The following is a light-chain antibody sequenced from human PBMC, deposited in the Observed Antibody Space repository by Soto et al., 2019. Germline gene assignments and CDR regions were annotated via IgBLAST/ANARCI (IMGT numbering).Light chain of an antibody. Sequence: EIVLTQSPGTLSLSPGERATLSCRASQSVRSNLAWYQQKPGQSPRLLIYGASSRATGIPDRFSGSGSGTDFTLTISRLEPEDFAVYYCQQYGSSLWTFGQGTKVDI. V-gene: IGKV3-20*01. CDR2: GAS. CDR3: QQYGSSLWT. J-gene: IGKJ1*01. CDR1: QSVRSN.